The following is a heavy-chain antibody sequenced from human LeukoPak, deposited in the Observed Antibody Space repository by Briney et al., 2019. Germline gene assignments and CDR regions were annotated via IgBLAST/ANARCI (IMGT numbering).Heavy chain of an antibody. D-gene: IGHD6-19*01. CDR2: MNPNSGNT. J-gene: IGHJ6*02. Sequence: GASVKVSCKASGYTFTSYDINWVRQATGQGLEWMGWMNPNSGNTGYAQKFQGRVTMTRNTSIRTAYMELISLRSEDTAVYYCARGRISVDPSRPPPRDVWGQGTTVTVSS. CDR3: ARGRISVDPSRPPPRDV. V-gene: IGHV1-8*01. CDR1: GYTFTSYD.